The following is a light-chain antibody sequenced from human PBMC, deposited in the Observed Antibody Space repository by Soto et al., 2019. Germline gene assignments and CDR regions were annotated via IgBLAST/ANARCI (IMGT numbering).Light chain of an antibody. CDR2: DTS. J-gene: IGKJ5*01. CDR3: QQYGSSIT. CDR1: QSVSSS. Sequence: EIVMTQSPATLSVSPGERATLSCRASQSVSSSLAWYQQKPGQAPRLLIYDTSNRATDIPPRFSGSGSGTDFTLTISRLEPEDFAVFYCQQYGSSITFGQGTRLE. V-gene: IGKV3-11*01.